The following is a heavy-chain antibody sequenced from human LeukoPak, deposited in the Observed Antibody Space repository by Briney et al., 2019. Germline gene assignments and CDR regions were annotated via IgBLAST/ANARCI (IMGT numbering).Heavy chain of an antibody. CDR1: GYSISSDYY. J-gene: IGHJ2*01. CDR3: ARVDYSDSSTYPGNWSFDL. D-gene: IGHD3-22*01. Sequence: PSETLSLTCAVSGYSISSDYYWGCIRQPPGKGLEWIGSIYHNGNTYYRPSLKSRITMSVDTSKNQFSLKLRSVTAADTAVYYCARVDYSDSSTYPGNWSFDLWGRGTLVTVST. CDR2: IYHNGNT. V-gene: IGHV4-38-2*01.